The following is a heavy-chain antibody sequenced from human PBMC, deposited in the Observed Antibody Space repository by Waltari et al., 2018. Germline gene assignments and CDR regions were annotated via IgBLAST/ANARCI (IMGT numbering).Heavy chain of an antibody. J-gene: IGHJ4*02. CDR3: ARDQQY. CDR1: GGSISYSYY. Sequence: QVQLQESGPGLVKPSETLSLTCAVSGGSISYSYYWNWIRQPPGKGLEWIGNIYGNSASTYYNPSLKSRVTISKDTSKNQFFLKLSSVTAADTAVYYCARDQQYWGQGVLVTVSS. CDR2: IYGNSAST. V-gene: IGHV4-39*07.